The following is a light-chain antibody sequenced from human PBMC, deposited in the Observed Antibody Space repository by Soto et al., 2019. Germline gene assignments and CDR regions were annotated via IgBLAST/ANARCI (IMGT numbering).Light chain of an antibody. J-gene: IGLJ1*01. Sequence: QSVLTQPPSVSGAPGQRVTISCTGSSSNIGAGYDVHWYQQLPGTAPKLLIYGNTNRPSGVPDRFSGSKSGTSASLAITGLRPEDTADYSCPSFDTRLSGSVFATGPKLTAL. CDR3: PSFDTRLSGSV. CDR2: GNT. V-gene: IGLV1-40*01. CDR1: SSNIGAGYD.